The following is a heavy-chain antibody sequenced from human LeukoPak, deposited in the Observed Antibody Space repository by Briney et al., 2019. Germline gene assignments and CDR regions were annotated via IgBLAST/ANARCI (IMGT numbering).Heavy chain of an antibody. CDR1: GYTFTSYD. CDR3: ARGHSSSGWELLRVVSPRYYYYMDV. Sequence: ASVKVSCKASGYTFTSYDINWVRQATGQGLEWMGWMNPNSGNTGYAQKFQGRVTMTRNTSISTAYMELSSLRSEDTAVYYCARGHSSSGWELLRVVSPRYYYYMDVWGKGTTVTISS. J-gene: IGHJ6*03. D-gene: IGHD1-26*01. V-gene: IGHV1-8*01. CDR2: MNPNSGNT.